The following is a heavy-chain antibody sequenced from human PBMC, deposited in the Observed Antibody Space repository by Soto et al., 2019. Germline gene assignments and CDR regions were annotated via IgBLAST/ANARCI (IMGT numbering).Heavy chain of an antibody. CDR2: IWYDGSKK. CDR1: GFTFSNYG. Sequence: PGGSLRLSCAASGFTFSNYGMHWVRQAPGKGLEWVAVIWYDGSKKYYVDSVKGRFTTSRDNSKNTLYLQMNSLRVEDTAVYYCARGLYDSSGYSPFPHYLDYWGLGTLVTVSS. CDR3: ARGLYDSSGYSPFPHYLDY. J-gene: IGHJ4*02. V-gene: IGHV3-33*01. D-gene: IGHD3-22*01.